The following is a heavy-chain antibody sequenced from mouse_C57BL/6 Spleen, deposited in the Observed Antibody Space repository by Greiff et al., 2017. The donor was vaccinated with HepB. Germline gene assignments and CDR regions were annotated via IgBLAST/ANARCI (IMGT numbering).Heavy chain of an antibody. CDR2: ISSGGSYT. D-gene: IGHD2-14*01. Sequence: EVQGVESGGDLVKPGGSLKLSCAASGFTFSSYGMSWVRQTPDKRMEWVATISSGGSYTYYPDSVKGRFTISRDNATNTLYLQMSSLKSEDTAMYYWARPQEYDDSTFLAYWGQRTLVTVSA. V-gene: IGHV5-6*01. J-gene: IGHJ3*01. CDR1: GFTFSSYG. CDR3: ARPQEYDDSTFLAY.